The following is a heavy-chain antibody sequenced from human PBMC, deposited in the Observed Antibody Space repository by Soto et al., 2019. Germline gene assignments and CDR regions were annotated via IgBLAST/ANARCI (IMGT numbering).Heavy chain of an antibody. V-gene: IGHV3-53*01. CDR3: ARDGGRSGVDY. J-gene: IGHJ4*02. CDR2: IYSGGTT. D-gene: IGHD6-19*01. CDR1: GFTVSNNY. Sequence: PGGSLRLSCAASGFTVSNNYMSWVRQAPGKGLEWVSVIYSGGTTYYSDSVKGRFTISRDNSKNTLYLQMNSLRAEDTAVYYCARDGGRSGVDYWGQGTLVTVSS.